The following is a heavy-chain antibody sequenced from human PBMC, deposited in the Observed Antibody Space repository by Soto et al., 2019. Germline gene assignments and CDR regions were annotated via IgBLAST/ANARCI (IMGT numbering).Heavy chain of an antibody. D-gene: IGHD2-15*01. Sequence: PGGSLRLSCAASGFTFSNCWMTWVRQAPGKWLEWVANIKQDGSEKYYVDSVKGRFTISRDNAKNSLYLQMNSLRAEDTAVYYCARGCSGGSCYSIWFDYWGQGTQVTVSS. CDR2: IKQDGSEK. V-gene: IGHV3-7*03. CDR3: ARGCSGGSCYSIWFDY. CDR1: GFTFSNCW. J-gene: IGHJ4*02.